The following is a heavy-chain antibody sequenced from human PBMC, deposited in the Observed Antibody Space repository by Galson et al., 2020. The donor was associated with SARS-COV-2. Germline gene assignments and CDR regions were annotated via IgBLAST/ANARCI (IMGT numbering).Heavy chain of an antibody. CDR1: GFSLSTRGVA. V-gene: IGHV2-5*01. CDR3: AHSGYYDTSGYDPFYY. J-gene: IGHJ4*02. D-gene: IGHD3-22*01. Sequence: SDPTLVNPTPTLTLTSTFTGFSLSTRGVAVGWIRQPPGKARERHELIDWNDDKRYSPTLKSSLTITKYIYKNQVVLTMTNMDPVDTASYYCAHSGYYDTSGYDPFYYWCQGSLFTVSS. CDR2: IDWNDDK.